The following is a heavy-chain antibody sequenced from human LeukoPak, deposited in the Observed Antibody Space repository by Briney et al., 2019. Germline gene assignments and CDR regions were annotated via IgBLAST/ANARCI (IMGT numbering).Heavy chain of an antibody. CDR1: GYTLTELS. Sequence: ASVKVSCKVSGYTLTELSMHWVRQAPGKGLEWMGSFDPEDGETIYAQKFQGRVTMTEDTSTDTAYMELSSLRSEDTAVYYCATDPPVRAVAGKPPDDYWGQGTLVTVSS. J-gene: IGHJ4*02. V-gene: IGHV1-24*01. CDR2: FDPEDGET. D-gene: IGHD6-19*01. CDR3: ATDPPVRAVAGKPPDDY.